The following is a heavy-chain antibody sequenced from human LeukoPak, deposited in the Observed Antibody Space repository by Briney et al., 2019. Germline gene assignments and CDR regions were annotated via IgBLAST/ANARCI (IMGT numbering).Heavy chain of an antibody. J-gene: IGHJ3*01. CDR2: INPDGGNT. D-gene: IGHD5-24*01. V-gene: IGHV1-46*01. Sequence: ASVMVSCKASGYTFTNSYIHWVRQAPGQVLEWMGLINPDGGNTNYAQNFQGRVILTRDTTTSTVYMELSSLRSEDTAIYYCARIRDGYNDAYDLWGQGTVVTVPS. CDR1: GYTFTNSY. CDR3: ARIRDGYNDAYDL.